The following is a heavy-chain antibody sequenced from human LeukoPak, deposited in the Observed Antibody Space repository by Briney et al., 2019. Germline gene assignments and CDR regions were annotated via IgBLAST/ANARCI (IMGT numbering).Heavy chain of an antibody. CDR2: ISGSGGST. CDR3: AKPMITIFGVVIVHDAFDI. J-gene: IGHJ3*02. D-gene: IGHD3-3*01. V-gene: IGHV3-23*01. Sequence: GGSLRLSCAASGFTFSSYAMSWVRQAPGKGLEWVSAISGSGGSTYYADSVKGRFTISRDNSKNTLYLQMNSLRAEDTAVYYCAKPMITIFGVVIVHDAFDIWGQGTMVTVSS. CDR1: GFTFSSYA.